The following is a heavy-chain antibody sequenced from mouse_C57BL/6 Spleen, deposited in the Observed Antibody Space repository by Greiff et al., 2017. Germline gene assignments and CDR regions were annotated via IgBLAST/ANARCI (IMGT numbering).Heavy chain of an antibody. CDR2: IYPGDGDT. D-gene: IGHD4-1*01. CDR3: ARKLGPYAMDY. J-gene: IGHJ4*01. V-gene: IGHV1-80*01. Sequence: VQLQPSWAELVKPGASVKISCKASGYAFSSYWMNWVKQRPGKGLEWIGQIYPGDGDTNYNGKFKGKATLTADQSSSTAYMQLSSLTSEDSAVYFCARKLGPYAMDYWGQGTSVTVSS. CDR1: GYAFSSYW.